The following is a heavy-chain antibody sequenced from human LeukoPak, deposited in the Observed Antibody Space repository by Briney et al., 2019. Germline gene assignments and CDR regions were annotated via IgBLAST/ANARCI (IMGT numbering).Heavy chain of an antibody. CDR3: ARHGGSLPVDIQIGDAFDI. J-gene: IGHJ3*02. CDR1: GYSFTSYW. D-gene: IGHD2-2*03. Sequence: GESLKISCKGSGYSFTSYWIGWVRQMPGKGLEWMGIIYPGDSDTRYSPSFQGQVTISADKSISTAYLQWSSLKASDTAMYYCARHGGSLPVDIQIGDAFDIWGQGTMVTVSS. V-gene: IGHV5-51*01. CDR2: IYPGDSDT.